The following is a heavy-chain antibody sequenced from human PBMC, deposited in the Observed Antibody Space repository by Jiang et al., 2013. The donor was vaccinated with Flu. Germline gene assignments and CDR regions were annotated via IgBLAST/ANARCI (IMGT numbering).Heavy chain of an antibody. Sequence: KSRVTISVDTSKNQFSLKLSSVTAADTAVYYCARDGSGSYFDYWGQGTLVTVSS. CDR3: ARDGSGSYFDY. J-gene: IGHJ4*02. V-gene: IGHV4-59*01. D-gene: IGHD3-10*01.